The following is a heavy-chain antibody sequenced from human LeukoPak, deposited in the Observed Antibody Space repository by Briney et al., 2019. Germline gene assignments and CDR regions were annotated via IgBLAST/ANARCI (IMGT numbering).Heavy chain of an antibody. D-gene: IGHD3-10*01. CDR3: ARGPRFGELLWHWFDP. CDR1: GYSISSGHY. Sequence: SETLSLTCTVSGYSISSGHYWGWIRQPPGKGLEWIGSMYHSGSTYYNPPLKSRVTISEDTSKNQFSLKLRSVTTADTAVYYCARGPRFGELLWHWFDPWGQGTLVTVSS. CDR2: MYHSGST. J-gene: IGHJ5*02. V-gene: IGHV4-38-2*02.